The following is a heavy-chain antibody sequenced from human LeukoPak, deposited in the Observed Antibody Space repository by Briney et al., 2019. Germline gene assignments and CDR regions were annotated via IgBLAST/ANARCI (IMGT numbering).Heavy chain of an antibody. J-gene: IGHJ4*02. D-gene: IGHD4-23*01. CDR1: GFSFSTYS. V-gene: IGHV3-48*01. Sequence: GGSLRLSCAASGFSFSTYSMSWVRQAPGKGLEWVSYISSSGSTIYYADSVKGRFTISRDNSKNTLYLQMNSLRAEDTAVYYCASSPVVTGFRGYWGQGTLVTVSS. CDR2: ISSSGSTI. CDR3: ASSPVVTGFRGY.